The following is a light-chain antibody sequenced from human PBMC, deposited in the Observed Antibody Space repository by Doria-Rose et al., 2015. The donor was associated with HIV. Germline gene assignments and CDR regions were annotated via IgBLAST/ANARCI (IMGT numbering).Light chain of an antibody. J-gene: IGKJ2*01. CDR1: QSPLHTIGYNY. V-gene: IGKV2-28*01. Sequence: TPGQPASISCRSSQSPLHTIGYNYLDWYLQKPGQSPQLLIYLGSNRASGVPDRFSGSGSGTDFTLKISRVEAEDVGVYYCMQALQTPYTFGQGTKLEIK. CDR2: LGS. CDR3: MQALQTPYT.